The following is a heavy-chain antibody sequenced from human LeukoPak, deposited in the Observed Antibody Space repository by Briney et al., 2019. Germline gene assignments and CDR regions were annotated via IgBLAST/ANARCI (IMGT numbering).Heavy chain of an antibody. J-gene: IGHJ4*02. Sequence: SETLSLICTVSGGSISSGDYHWSWIRQPPGKGLEWIGYIYYSGSTYYNPSLQSRVTISVDTSKIQFSLKLSSVTAADTAVYYCARDSTGYSNPFDYWGQGTLVTVSS. CDR1: GGSISSGDYH. V-gene: IGHV4-30-4*01. CDR3: ARDSTGYSNPFDY. CDR2: IYYSGST. D-gene: IGHD3-9*01.